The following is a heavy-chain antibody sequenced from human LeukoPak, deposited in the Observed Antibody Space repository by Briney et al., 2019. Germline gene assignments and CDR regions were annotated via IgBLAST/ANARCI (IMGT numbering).Heavy chain of an antibody. J-gene: IGHJ4*02. CDR1: GFTFDDFV. CDR2: ISWNSDTM. Sequence: GGSLRLSCTGSGFTFDDFVIHWVRQAPGKGLEWVSGISWNSDTMDYADSVKGRFTISRDNAKNSLYLQMNSLRAEDTAFYYCAKDISESRGYNYGGFDYWGQGTLVTVSS. CDR3: AKDISESRGYNYGGFDY. V-gene: IGHV3-9*01. D-gene: IGHD5-12*01.